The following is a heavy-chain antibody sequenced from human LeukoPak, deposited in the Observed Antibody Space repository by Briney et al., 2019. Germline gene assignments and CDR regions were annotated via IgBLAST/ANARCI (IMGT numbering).Heavy chain of an antibody. V-gene: IGHV1-69*04. D-gene: IGHD1-26*01. CDR3: AVVGATTGYFDY. CDR1: GGTFSSYA. J-gene: IGHJ4*02. Sequence: SVKVSCKASGGTFSSYAISWVRQAPGQGLEWMGRIIPILGIANYAQKFQGRVTITADKSTSTAYMELSSLRSEDTAVYYCAVVGATTGYFDYWGQGTLVTVSS. CDR2: IIPILGIA.